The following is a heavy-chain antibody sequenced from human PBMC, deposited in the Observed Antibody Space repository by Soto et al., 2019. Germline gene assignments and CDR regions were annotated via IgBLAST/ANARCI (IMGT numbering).Heavy chain of an antibody. J-gene: IGHJ4*02. V-gene: IGHV1-69*01. CDR1: GGTFSGYA. CDR3: AREGASGSHIGY. Sequence: QVQLVQSGAEVKKPGSSLKVSCKASGGTFSGYAISWGRQAPGQGLEWMGGIIPIFGTANYAQKFQGRVTITADESTSTAYMELSSLRSEDTAVYYCAREGASGSHIGYWGQGTLVTVSS. D-gene: IGHD3-22*01. CDR2: IIPIFGTA.